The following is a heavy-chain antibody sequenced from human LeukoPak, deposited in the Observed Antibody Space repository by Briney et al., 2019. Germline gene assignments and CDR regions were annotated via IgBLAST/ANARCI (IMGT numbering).Heavy chain of an antibody. CDR2: IYNIGST. CDR1: GGSISSHSSS. J-gene: IGHJ3*02. CDR3: ARNVSRGGPGGAFDI. V-gene: IGHV4-39*01. Sequence: SSETLSLTCTVSGGSISSHSSSWGWIRQPPGKGLEWIGTIYNIGSTYYNPSLKSRVTIFVDTSKNQFSLKLRSATAADSAMYYCARNVSRGGPGGAFDIWGQGTMVTVSS. D-gene: IGHD3-16*01.